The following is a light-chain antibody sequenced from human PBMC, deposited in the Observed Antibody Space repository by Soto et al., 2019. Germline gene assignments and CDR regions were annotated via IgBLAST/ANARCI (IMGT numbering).Light chain of an antibody. CDR3: QQGDSFPFT. CDR2: AAS. Sequence: DIQMTHSPSSVSASVGDTVTITCRASQDISSWVAWYQQKPGKAPKLLISAASSLQSGVPTRFSGSGSGTDFTLIISGLQPEDFATYFCQQGDSFPFTFGGGTKV. CDR1: QDISSW. V-gene: IGKV1-12*01. J-gene: IGKJ4*01.